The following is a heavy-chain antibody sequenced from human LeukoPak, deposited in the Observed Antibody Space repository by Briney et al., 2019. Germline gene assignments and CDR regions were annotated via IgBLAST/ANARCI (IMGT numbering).Heavy chain of an antibody. CDR2: IIPIFGTA. CDR1: GGTFSSYA. J-gene: IGHJ6*03. Sequence: ASVKVSCKTSGGTFSSYAISWVRHAPGQGLEWMGGIIPIFGTANYAQKFQGRVTITTDESTSTAYMELSSLRSEDTAVYYCARWIQLRPFAYYMDVWGKGTTVTVSS. CDR3: ARWIQLRPFAYYMDV. D-gene: IGHD5-18*01. V-gene: IGHV1-69*05.